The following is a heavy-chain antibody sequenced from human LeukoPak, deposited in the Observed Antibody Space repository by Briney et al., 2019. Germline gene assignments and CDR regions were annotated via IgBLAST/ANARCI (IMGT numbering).Heavy chain of an antibody. D-gene: IGHD3-22*01. CDR3: ARDQGNYYDGWLDP. J-gene: IGHJ5*02. Sequence: SETLSLTCTVSGGSISSYYWSWIRQPPGKGLEWVGYIYYSGSTNYNPSLKSRVTISVDTSKNQFSLKLSSVTAADTAVYYCARDQGNYYDGWLDPWGQGTLVTVSS. CDR1: GGSISSYY. V-gene: IGHV4-59*01. CDR2: IYYSGST.